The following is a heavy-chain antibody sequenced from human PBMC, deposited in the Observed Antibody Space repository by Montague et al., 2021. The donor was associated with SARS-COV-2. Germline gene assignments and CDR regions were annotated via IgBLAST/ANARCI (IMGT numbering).Heavy chain of an antibody. CDR3: ARRRLREDYFDF. CDR1: GDSVTSGDLY. J-gene: IGHJ4*02. V-gene: IGHV4-39*01. D-gene: IGHD4-17*01. CDR2: IYYSGHT. Sequence: SETLSLTCTVSGDSVTSGDLYWGWIRQPPGKGLEWIGNIYYSGHTYYNPSVKGRVTIPIDASKNQFSLTLNSLTATDTAIYHCARRRLREDYFDFWGQGTLLTVSS.